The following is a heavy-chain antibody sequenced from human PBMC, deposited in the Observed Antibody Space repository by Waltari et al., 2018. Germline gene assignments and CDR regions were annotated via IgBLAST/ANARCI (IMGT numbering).Heavy chain of an antibody. CDR3: VTGLTTVTAKDYFDH. D-gene: IGHD4-17*01. J-gene: IGHJ4*02. V-gene: IGHV3-7*01. CDR2: IKQDGSEK. CDR1: GMPLSSYW. Sequence: EVQLVESGGGSVQPGGSLRLSCAASGMPLSSYWMIWVRQAPGKGLEWVANIKQDGSEKNYVDSVEGRFSISRDNAQNSLYLQMNSLRAEDTAIYYCVTGLTTVTAKDYFDHWGQGALVTVSS.